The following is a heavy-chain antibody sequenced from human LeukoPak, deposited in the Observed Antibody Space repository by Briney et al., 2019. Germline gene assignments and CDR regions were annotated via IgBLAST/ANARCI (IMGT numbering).Heavy chain of an antibody. J-gene: IGHJ4*02. Sequence: ASVKVSCKASGYTFTSYDINWVRQATGQGLEWMGWMNPNSGNTGYAQKFQGRVTMTRNTSISTAYMELSSLRSENRAVYYCARGPRDGYNYETFDSWGEGTLVTVSS. D-gene: IGHD5-24*01. CDR1: GYTFTSYD. V-gene: IGHV1-8*01. CDR3: ARGPRDGYNYETFDS. CDR2: MNPNSGNT.